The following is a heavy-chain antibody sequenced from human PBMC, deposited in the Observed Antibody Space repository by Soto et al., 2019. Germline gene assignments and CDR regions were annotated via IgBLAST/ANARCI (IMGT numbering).Heavy chain of an antibody. J-gene: IGHJ4*02. D-gene: IGHD2-2*01. Sequence: QITLKESGPPLVKPTQTLTLTCTFSGFSLSTSGVGVGWIRQPPGKALEWLALIYWDDDKRYSPSLKSRLTVPNHTSKNHLVITMANMDPVHTATYYCAHRHCSSGCYAFFEHWGQGTPVPVSS. CDR3: AHRHCSSGCYAFFEH. CDR1: GFSLSTSGVG. CDR2: IYWDDDK. V-gene: IGHV2-5*02.